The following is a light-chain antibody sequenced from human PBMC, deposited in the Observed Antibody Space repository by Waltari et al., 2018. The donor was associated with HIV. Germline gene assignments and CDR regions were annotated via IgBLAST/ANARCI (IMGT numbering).Light chain of an antibody. Sequence: QSPLTQPASVSGNPGQSVTIPCTGTNIYVGNYNLVSWYQQHPGKAPQLLIYDVSKRPSGVSSRFSGSKSGYWASLTISGLLTEDESYYYCLTYVSDSGTWKFGGGTYLTV. CDR1: NIYVGNYNL. J-gene: IGLJ3*02. CDR3: LTYVSDSGTWK. CDR2: DVS. V-gene: IGLV2-23*02.